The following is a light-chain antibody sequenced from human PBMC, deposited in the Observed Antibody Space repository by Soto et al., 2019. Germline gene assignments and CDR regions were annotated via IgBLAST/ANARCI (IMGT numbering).Light chain of an antibody. CDR1: QSVSSSY. CDR2: GAS. Sequence: EILLTTSPVTLSLSPVEIATLSCSASQSVSSSYLAWYQQKPGQAPRLLIYGASTRATGIPARFSGSGSGTEFTLTISSLQSEDFAVYYCQQYNNWPRTFGQGSKVDI. J-gene: IGKJ1*01. CDR3: QQYNNWPRT. V-gene: IGKV3-15*01.